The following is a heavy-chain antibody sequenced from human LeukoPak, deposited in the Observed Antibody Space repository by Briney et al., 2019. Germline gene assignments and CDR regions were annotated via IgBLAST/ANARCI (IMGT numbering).Heavy chain of an antibody. D-gene: IGHD3-10*01. Sequence: GGSLRLSCAASGFTFSNYGMNWVRQAPGKGLEWVSYISRSGITIYYADSVKGRFTISRDNAKNSLLLQMNSLRAEDTAVYYCARVPYYGSGYYFDYWGQGTLVTVSS. J-gene: IGHJ4*02. V-gene: IGHV3-48*04. CDR3: ARVPYYGSGYYFDY. CDR2: ISRSGITI. CDR1: GFTFSNYG.